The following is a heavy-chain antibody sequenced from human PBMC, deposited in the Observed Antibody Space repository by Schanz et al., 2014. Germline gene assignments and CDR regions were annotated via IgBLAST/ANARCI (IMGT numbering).Heavy chain of an antibody. V-gene: IGHV3-23*04. CDR2: IGVDGTTT. Sequence: EVQLAESGGGLVQPGGSLRLSCAASGFAFSSFAMTWVRQAPGKGLEWVSVIGVDGTTTYYADSVKGRFTISRDNSKNTLYLQMNSLRPEDTAVYYCAKYRGYYRVSGSYRELEYWGQGTLGTVSS. CDR1: GFAFSSFA. D-gene: IGHD3-10*01. J-gene: IGHJ4*02. CDR3: AKYRGYYRVSGSYRELEY.